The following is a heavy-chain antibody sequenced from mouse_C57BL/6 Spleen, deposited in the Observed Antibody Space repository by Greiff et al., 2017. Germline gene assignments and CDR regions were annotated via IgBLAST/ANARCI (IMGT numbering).Heavy chain of an antibody. Sequence: EVQLVESGGGLVKPGGSLKLSCAASGFTFSSYAMSWVRQTPEKRLEWVATISDGGSYTYYPDNVKGRFTISRDNAKNNLYLQMSHLKSEDTAMYYCARDSSGPFDYWGQGTTLTVSS. CDR2: ISDGGSYT. CDR3: ARDSSGPFDY. D-gene: IGHD3-2*02. J-gene: IGHJ2*01. CDR1: GFTFSSYA. V-gene: IGHV5-4*01.